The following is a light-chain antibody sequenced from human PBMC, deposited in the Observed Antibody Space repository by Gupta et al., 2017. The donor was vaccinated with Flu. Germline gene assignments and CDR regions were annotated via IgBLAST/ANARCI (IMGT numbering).Light chain of an antibody. Sequence: ERATLSCRASQSVSSNLAWYQQKPGQAPRLLIYGASTRATGIPARFSGSGSGTEFTLTISSLQSEDFAVYYCQQYNNWLLLSFGGGTKVEIK. CDR1: QSVSSN. CDR3: QQYNNWLLLS. CDR2: GAS. J-gene: IGKJ4*01. V-gene: IGKV3-15*01.